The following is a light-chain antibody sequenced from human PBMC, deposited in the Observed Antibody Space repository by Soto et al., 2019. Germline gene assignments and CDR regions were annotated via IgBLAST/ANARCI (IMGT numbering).Light chain of an antibody. J-gene: IGLJ1*01. CDR1: SSDVGGYNY. CDR2: DVS. CDR3: SSYTSSSLYV. V-gene: IGLV2-14*01. Sequence: QSVLPQPASVSGSPGQSITISCTGTSSDVGGYNYVSWYQQHPGKAPKLMIYDVSNRPSGVSNRFSGSKSGNMASLTISGLQAEDEADYYCSSYTSSSLYVFGTGTKVTV.